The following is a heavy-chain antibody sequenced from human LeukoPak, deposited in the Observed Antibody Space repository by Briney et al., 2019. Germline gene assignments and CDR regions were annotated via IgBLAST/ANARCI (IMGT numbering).Heavy chain of an antibody. V-gene: IGHV3-21*01. Sequence: PGGSLRLSCAASGFTFSSYSMNWVRQAPGKGLEWVSSISSSSSYIYYADSVKGRFTISRDNTKNSLYLQMNSLRAEDTAVYYGARYEKGFLEWLSSRGNWFDPWGQGTLVTVSS. J-gene: IGHJ5*02. D-gene: IGHD3-3*01. CDR1: GFTFSSYS. CDR3: ARYEKGFLEWLSSRGNWFDP. CDR2: ISSSSSYI.